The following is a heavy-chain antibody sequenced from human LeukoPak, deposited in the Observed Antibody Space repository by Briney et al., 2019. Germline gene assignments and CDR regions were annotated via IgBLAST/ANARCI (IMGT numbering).Heavy chain of an antibody. CDR3: ARYSDGGSSDYFDY. V-gene: IGHV1-69*04. CDR2: IIPILGIA. J-gene: IGHJ4*02. Sequence: ASVKVSCKASGGTFSNYATSWVRQAPGQGLEWMGRIIPILGIANYAQKFQGRVTITADKSTSTAYMELSSLRSEDTAVYYCARYSDGGSSDYFDYWGQGTLVTVSS. CDR1: GGTFSNYA. D-gene: IGHD2-15*01.